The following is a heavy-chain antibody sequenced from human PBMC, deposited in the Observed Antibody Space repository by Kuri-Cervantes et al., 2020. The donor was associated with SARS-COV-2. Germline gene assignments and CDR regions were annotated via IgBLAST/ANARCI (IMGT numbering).Heavy chain of an antibody. Sequence: SVKVSCKASGYTFTSYAISWVRQAPGQGLEWMGGIIPIFGTANYAQKFQGRVTITADESTSTAYMELSSLRSEDTAVYYCATNYVWGSYRYYFDYWGQGTLVTVSS. V-gene: IGHV1-69*13. CDR2: IIPIFGTA. J-gene: IGHJ4*02. CDR3: ATNYVWGSYRYYFDY. CDR1: GYTFTSYA. D-gene: IGHD3-16*02.